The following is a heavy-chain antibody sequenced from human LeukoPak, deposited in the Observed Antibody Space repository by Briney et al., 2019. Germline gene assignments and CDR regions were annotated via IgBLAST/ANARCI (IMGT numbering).Heavy chain of an antibody. CDR2: IRYDGSNK. D-gene: IGHD5-12*01. V-gene: IGHV3-30*02. CDR1: GFTFSSYS. J-gene: IGHJ4*02. CDR3: AKETDVYSGYDILPDY. Sequence: GGSLRLSCAASGFTFSSYSMHWVRQAPGKGLEWVAFIRYDGSNKYYADSVKGRFTISRDNSKNTLYLQMNSLRAEDTAVYYCAKETDVYSGYDILPDYWGQGTLVTVSS.